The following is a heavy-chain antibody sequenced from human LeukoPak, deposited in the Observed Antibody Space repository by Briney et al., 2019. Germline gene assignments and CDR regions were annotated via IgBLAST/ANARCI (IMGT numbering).Heavy chain of an antibody. Sequence: GGSLRLSCAASGFGFSGAWMSWVRQASGKGLEWVSGITDSGRKTYYADSVKGRFSISRDNSRNTLYLQMSDLRAEDTAVYYCAKITMATTPNFWGQGTLVTVSS. CDR3: AKITMATTPNF. CDR2: ITDSGRKT. V-gene: IGHV3-23*01. J-gene: IGHJ4*02. D-gene: IGHD3-10*01. CDR1: GFGFSGAW.